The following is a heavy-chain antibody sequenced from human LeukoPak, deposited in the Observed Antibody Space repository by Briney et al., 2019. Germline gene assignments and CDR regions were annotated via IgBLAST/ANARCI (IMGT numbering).Heavy chain of an antibody. CDR3: ARDDILTGYEDY. J-gene: IGHJ4*02. CDR2: IRYDGSNK. V-gene: IGHV3-30*02. D-gene: IGHD3-9*01. Sequence: GGSLRLSCAASGFNFSHYSMHWVRQAPGKGLEWVAFIRYDGSNKYYADSVKGRFTISRDNSKNTLYLQMNSLRAEDTAVYYCARDDILTGYEDYWGQGTLVTVSS. CDR1: GFNFSHYS.